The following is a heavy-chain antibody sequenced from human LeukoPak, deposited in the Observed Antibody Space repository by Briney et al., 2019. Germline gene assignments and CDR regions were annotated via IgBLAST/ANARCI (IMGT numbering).Heavy chain of an antibody. Sequence: ASVSVSCKPSGYTFSSYAITWVRQAPGQGLQWMGWISAYNGNAKSAQSVQGRVTMTTDTSTSTAYMELRSLRSDDTAVYYCARAGQQLPGGYWGQGTLVTVSS. CDR1: GYTFSSYA. V-gene: IGHV1-18*01. D-gene: IGHD6-13*01. CDR3: ARAGQQLPGGY. J-gene: IGHJ4*02. CDR2: ISAYNGNA.